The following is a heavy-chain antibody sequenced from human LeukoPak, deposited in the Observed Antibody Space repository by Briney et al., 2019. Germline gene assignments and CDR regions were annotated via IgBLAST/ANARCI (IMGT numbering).Heavy chain of an antibody. J-gene: IGHJ4*02. V-gene: IGHV3-23*01. Sequence: GGSLRLSCAASGFIFDNFGMTWARQAAGKGLEWVSRISASGHSTTYADSVKGRITISRDNSKNTLFLQVHSLRDDDTAVYYCARVDNMVRGIIAYWGQGTLVTVSS. CDR3: ARVDNMVRGIIAY. CDR1: GFIFDNFG. D-gene: IGHD3-10*01. CDR2: ISASGHST.